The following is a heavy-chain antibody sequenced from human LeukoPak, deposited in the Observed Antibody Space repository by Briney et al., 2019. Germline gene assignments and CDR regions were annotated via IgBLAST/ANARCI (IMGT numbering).Heavy chain of an antibody. Sequence: SQTLSLTCAVSGGSISSGGYSWSWIRQPPGEGLERNGYIYHSGSTYYNPSLKSRITISVDSSKNQFSLKLSSVTAADTAVYYCARGTVTTGGDYWGQGTLVTVSS. CDR3: ARGTVTTGGDY. CDR2: IYHSGST. V-gene: IGHV4-30-2*01. J-gene: IGHJ4*02. CDR1: GGSISSGGYS. D-gene: IGHD4-17*01.